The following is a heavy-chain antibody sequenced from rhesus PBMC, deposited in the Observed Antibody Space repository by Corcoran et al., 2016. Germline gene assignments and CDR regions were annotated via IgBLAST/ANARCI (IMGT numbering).Heavy chain of an antibody. CDR2: IYGSGGST. CDR3: AKHLANWGSKASWYFDI. CDR1: GGSISDSYY. V-gene: IGHV4S7*01. D-gene: IGHD7-45*01. J-gene: IGHJ2*01. Sequence: QVQLQESGPGLVKPSETLSLSCAVSGGSISDSYYWVWIRPPPGEGLEWIGYIYGSGGSTYYNPSLKSRVTISTDTSKNQFSRKLSSVTAADTAVYYCAKHLANWGSKASWYFDIWGPGTPITISS.